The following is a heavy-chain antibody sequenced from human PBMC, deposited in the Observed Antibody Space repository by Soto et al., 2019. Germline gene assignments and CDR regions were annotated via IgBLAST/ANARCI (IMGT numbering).Heavy chain of an antibody. Sequence: QVQLVQSGAEVKKPGASVKVSCKASGYTFTSYYMHWVRQAPGQGLEWMGIINPSGGSTSYAQKCQGRVTMTRDTSTSTGYMELSSLRSEDTAVYYCARDLPGGLPDYWGQGPLVTVSS. J-gene: IGHJ4*02. CDR1: GYTFTSYY. D-gene: IGHD4-17*01. CDR3: ARDLPGGLPDY. CDR2: INPSGGST. V-gene: IGHV1-46*03.